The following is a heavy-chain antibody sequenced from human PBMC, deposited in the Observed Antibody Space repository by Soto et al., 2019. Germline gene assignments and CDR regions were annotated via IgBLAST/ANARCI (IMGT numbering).Heavy chain of an antibody. CDR1: GGTFSSYA. CDR2: IIPIFGTA. CDR3: ARDTPETGGYFDY. J-gene: IGHJ4*02. V-gene: IGHV1-69*13. D-gene: IGHD1-26*01. Sequence: GASVKVSCKASGGTFSSYAISWVRQAPGQGLEWMGGIIPIFGTANYAQKFQGRVTITADESTSTAYMELSSLRSEDTAVYYCARDTPETGGYFDYWGQGTLVTVSS.